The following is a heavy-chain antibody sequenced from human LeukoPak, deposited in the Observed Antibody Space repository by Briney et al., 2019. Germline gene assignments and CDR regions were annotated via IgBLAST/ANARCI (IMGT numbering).Heavy chain of an antibody. J-gene: IGHJ5*02. V-gene: IGHV4-39*01. CDR1: GGSISSSGHY. Sequence: PSETLSLTCTVSGGSISSSGHYWGWIRQPPGKGLEWMGSIYYSGTTYYNPSLKGRATISVDTSKNQVSLKLSSVTAADTAVYYCASGTKSSGWFDPWGQGTLVTVSS. CDR2: IYYSGTT. D-gene: IGHD3-22*01. CDR3: ASGTKSSGWFDP.